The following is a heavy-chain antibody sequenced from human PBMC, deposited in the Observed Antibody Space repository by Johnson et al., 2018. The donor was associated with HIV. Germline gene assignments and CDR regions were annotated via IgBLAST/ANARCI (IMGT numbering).Heavy chain of an antibody. CDR3: AKDLRVFDWFNAYDAFDI. V-gene: IGHV3-33*06. Sequence: QVQLVESGGGVVQPGRSLRFSCAASGFIFSSYGMHWVRQAPGKGLEWVAVIWYDGSNKYYADSVKGRFTISRDNSKNTLYLQMNSLRADDTAVYYCAKDLRVFDWFNAYDAFDIWGQGTMVTVSS. D-gene: IGHD3-9*01. CDR1: GFIFSSYG. J-gene: IGHJ3*02. CDR2: IWYDGSNK.